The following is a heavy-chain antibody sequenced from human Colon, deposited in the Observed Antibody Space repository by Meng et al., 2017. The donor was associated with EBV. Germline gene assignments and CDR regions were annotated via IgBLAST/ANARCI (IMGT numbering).Heavy chain of an antibody. V-gene: IGHV4-4*03. CDR2: LPHSGFS. D-gene: IGHD4/OR15-4a*01. J-gene: IGHJ4*02. Sequence: GRGSGMPPGSSPASAVLLGATMTRNSWWSWFPRPPGKGLEWIGQLPHSGFSTYNPSLKSRVTMSVDKSRNQFSLTLRSVTAADTAVYYCARRDYGNYPLKSPWGPGALVTVSS. CDR1: GATMTRNSW. CDR3: ARRDYGNYPLKSP.